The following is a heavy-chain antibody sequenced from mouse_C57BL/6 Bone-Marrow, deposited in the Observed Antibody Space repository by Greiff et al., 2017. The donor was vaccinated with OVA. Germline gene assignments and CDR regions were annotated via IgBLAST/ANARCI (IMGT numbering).Heavy chain of an antibody. Sequence: EVMLVESGGGLVQPGGSLKLSCAASGFTFSDYYMYWVRQTPEKRLEWVAYISNGGGSTYYPDTVKGRFTISRDNAKNTLYLQMSRLKSEDTAMYYCARQRVYGNFLFDYWGQGTTLTVSS. CDR3: ARQRVYGNFLFDY. J-gene: IGHJ2*01. CDR2: ISNGGGST. CDR1: GFTFSDYY. D-gene: IGHD2-1*01. V-gene: IGHV5-12*01.